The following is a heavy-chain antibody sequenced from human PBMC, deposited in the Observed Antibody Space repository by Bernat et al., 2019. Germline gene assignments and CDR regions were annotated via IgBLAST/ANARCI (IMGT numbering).Heavy chain of an antibody. J-gene: IGHJ3*02. Sequence: EVQLVESGGGLVQPGGSLRLSCAASGFTFSSYEMNWVRQAPGKGLEWVSYISSSGSTIYYADSVKGGFTISRDNAKNSLYLQMNSLRAEDTAVYYCARGARDIAAPHHDAFDIWGQGTMVTVSS. CDR2: ISSSGSTI. D-gene: IGHD6-6*01. V-gene: IGHV3-48*03. CDR3: ARGARDIAAPHHDAFDI. CDR1: GFTFSSYE.